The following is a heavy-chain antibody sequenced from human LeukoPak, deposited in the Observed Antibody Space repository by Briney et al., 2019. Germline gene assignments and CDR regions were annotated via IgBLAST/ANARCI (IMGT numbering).Heavy chain of an antibody. V-gene: IGHV1-2*02. CDR3: ARGYYDRSVIVGY. J-gene: IGHJ4*02. D-gene: IGHD3-22*01. CDR2: INPNSGGT. Sequence: ASVKVSCKASGYTFTGYYMHWLRQAPGQGLEWMGWINPNSGGTNCAQKFQGRVTITRATSISTAYMERRRLRSDDTAVYYCARGYYDRSVIVGYWGQGTLVSVS. CDR1: GYTFTGYY.